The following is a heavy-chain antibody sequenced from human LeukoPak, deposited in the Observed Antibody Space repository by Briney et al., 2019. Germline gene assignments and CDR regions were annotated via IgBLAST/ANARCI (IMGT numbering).Heavy chain of an antibody. CDR3: ARDPKQQLASFDY. CDR2: IKNDGKIT. CDR1: EFTFNNYW. D-gene: IGHD6-13*01. J-gene: IGHJ4*02. V-gene: IGHV3-74*01. Sequence: GGSLRLSCAASEFTFNNYWMHWVRQAPGKGLVWVSRIKNDGKITTYADSVKGRFTTSRDDAKNTFYLQMNSLRVEDTAVYYCARDPKQQLASFDYWGQGTLVTVSS.